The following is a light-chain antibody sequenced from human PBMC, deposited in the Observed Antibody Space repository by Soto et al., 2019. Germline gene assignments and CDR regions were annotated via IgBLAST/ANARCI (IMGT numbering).Light chain of an antibody. Sequence: QSALTQPASVSGSPGQSITISCTGTSSDVGGYNYVSWYQQHPGKAPKLMIYDVSNRPSGVSNRFSGSKSGNTASLTISELHAEDEADYYCSSYTSSSTLLYVFGTGTKVTVL. J-gene: IGLJ1*01. CDR1: SSDVGGYNY. V-gene: IGLV2-14*01. CDR2: DVS. CDR3: SSYTSSSTLLYV.